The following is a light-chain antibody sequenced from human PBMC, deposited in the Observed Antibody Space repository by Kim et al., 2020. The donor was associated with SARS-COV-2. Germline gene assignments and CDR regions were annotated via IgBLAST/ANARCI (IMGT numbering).Light chain of an antibody. Sequence: EIVMTQSPAPLSVSPGETATLSCRASQTITSNFLVWYQQKPGQAPRLLIHSVSTRATGTPARFSGTGSGTDFTLTINGLQSDDFAVYYCQQHGDWPLTFGGGTKVDIK. V-gene: IGKV3-15*01. J-gene: IGKJ4*01. CDR3: QQHGDWPLT. CDR1: QTITSN. CDR2: SVS.